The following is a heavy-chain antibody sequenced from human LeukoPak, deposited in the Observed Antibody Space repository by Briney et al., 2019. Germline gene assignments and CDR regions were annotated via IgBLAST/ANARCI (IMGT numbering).Heavy chain of an antibody. CDR2: ISAYNGNT. D-gene: IGHD2-21*02. CDR1: GYTFTSYG. CDR3: AGIYCGGDCYPSD. J-gene: IGHJ4*02. V-gene: IGHV1-18*01. Sequence: ASVKVSFKASGYTFTSYGISWVRQAPGQGLEWMGWISAYNGNTNYAQKLQGRVTMTTDTSTSTAYMELRSLRSDDTAVYYCAGIYCGGDCYPSDWGQGTLVTVSS.